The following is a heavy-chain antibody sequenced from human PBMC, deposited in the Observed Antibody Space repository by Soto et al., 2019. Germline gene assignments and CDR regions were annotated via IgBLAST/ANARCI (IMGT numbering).Heavy chain of an antibody. V-gene: IGHV1-69*13. Sequence: GASVKVSCKDSVGTISSYAISWVRQAPGQGLEWMGGIIPIFGTANYAQKFQGRVTITADESTSTAYMELSSLRSEDTAVYYCAIVTFPGGSGSLMDVWGQGTTVTVSS. J-gene: IGHJ6*02. CDR3: AIVTFPGGSGSLMDV. CDR2: IIPIFGTA. CDR1: VGTISSYA. D-gene: IGHD3-10*01.